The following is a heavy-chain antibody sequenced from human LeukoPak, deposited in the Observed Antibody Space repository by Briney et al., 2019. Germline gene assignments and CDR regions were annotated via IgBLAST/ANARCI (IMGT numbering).Heavy chain of an antibody. CDR1: GYTFTGYY. J-gene: IGHJ4*02. CDR2: INPNSGGT. D-gene: IGHD2-2*02. Sequence: GASVKVSCKAPGYTFTGYYIHWVRQAPGQGLEWMGWINPNSGGTNYAQKFQGRVTMTRDTSISTAYMELSRLRSDDTAVYYCARERYPAGFDYWGQGTLVTVSS. V-gene: IGHV1-2*02. CDR3: ARERYPAGFDY.